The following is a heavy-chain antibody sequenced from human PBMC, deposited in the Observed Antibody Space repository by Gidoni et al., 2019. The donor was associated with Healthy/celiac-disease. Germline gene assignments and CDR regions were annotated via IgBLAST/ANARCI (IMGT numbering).Heavy chain of an antibody. CDR1: GFTFDVYA. J-gene: IGHJ6*04. CDR2: ISWNSGSI. V-gene: IGHV3-9*01. D-gene: IGHD3-3*01. Sequence: EVQLVESGGGLVQPGRSLRLSCARSGFTFDVYAMHWVRQAPGKGLEWVSGISWNSGSIGYADSVKGRFTISRDNAKNSLYLQMNSLRAEDTALYYCAKDLADFWSGYYWPDVWGKGTTVTVSS. CDR3: AKDLADFWSGYYWPDV.